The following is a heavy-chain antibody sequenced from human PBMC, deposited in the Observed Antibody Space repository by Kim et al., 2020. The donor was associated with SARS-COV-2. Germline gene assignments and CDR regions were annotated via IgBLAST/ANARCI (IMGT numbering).Heavy chain of an antibody. Sequence: QKFQGRVTITRDTTASTAYMELGSLRSEDTAVYYCARDGTTRNGGYYFDFWGQGALITVSS. D-gene: IGHD1-1*01. CDR3: ARDGTTRNGGYYFDF. V-gene: IGHV1-3*01. J-gene: IGHJ4*02.